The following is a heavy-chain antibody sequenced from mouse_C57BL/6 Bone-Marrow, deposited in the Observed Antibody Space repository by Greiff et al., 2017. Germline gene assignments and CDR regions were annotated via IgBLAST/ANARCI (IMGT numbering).Heavy chain of an antibody. CDR2: INPGSGGT. CDR3: ARSAIEGY. Sequence: VQLQQSGAELVRPGTSVKVSCKASGYAFTNYLIEWVKQRPGQGLEWIGVINPGSGGTDYNEKFKGKATLTAVKSSSTAYMQLSSLTSEDSAVYFCARSAIEGYWGQGTTLTVSS. J-gene: IGHJ2*01. CDR1: GYAFTNYL. V-gene: IGHV1-54*01.